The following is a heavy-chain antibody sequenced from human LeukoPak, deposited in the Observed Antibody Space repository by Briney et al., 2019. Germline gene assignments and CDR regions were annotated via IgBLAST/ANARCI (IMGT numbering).Heavy chain of an antibody. CDR3: ARGLVPAAISDAFDI. D-gene: IGHD2-2*01. CDR1: GFTFSSYW. V-gene: IGHV3-7*04. CDR2: IKQDGSEK. J-gene: IGHJ3*02. Sequence: GGSLRLSCAASGFTFSSYWMSWVRQAPGKGLEWVANIKQDGSEKYYVDSVKGRFTISRDNAKNSLYLQMNSLRAEDTAVYYCARGLVPAAISDAFDIWGQGTMVTVSS.